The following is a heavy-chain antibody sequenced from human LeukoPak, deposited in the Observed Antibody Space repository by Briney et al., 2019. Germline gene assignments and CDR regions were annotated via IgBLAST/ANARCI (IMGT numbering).Heavy chain of an antibody. CDR1: RFTFCRYA. D-gene: IGHD3-9*01. Sequence: GGSLRLSRSASRFTFCRYAMHWVRQAPGKGLEYVSAISSSGGSTYYADSVKGRFTISRDNSKDTLYLQMSSLRAEDTTVYYCVKSAGFDWLSPLDAFDIWGQGTMVTVSS. CDR2: ISSSGGST. V-gene: IGHV3-64D*06. J-gene: IGHJ3*02. CDR3: VKSAGFDWLSPLDAFDI.